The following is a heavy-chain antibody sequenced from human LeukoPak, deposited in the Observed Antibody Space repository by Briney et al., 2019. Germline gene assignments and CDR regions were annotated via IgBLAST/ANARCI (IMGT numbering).Heavy chain of an antibody. D-gene: IGHD3-22*01. V-gene: IGHV3-66*01. Sequence: PGGSLRLSCAASGFTVSGNYMSWVRQAPGKGLEWVSVLYSGGSTYYEDSVKGRFTISRDSSKNTLHLQMNSLRAEDTALYYCARDKDGSSGYYYDYWGQGTLVTVSS. J-gene: IGHJ4*02. CDR1: GFTVSGNY. CDR3: ARDKDGSSGYYYDY. CDR2: LYSGGST.